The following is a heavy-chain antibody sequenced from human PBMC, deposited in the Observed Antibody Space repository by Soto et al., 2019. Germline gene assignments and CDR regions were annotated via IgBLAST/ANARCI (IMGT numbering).Heavy chain of an antibody. CDR1: GGSFSGYY. J-gene: IGHJ5*02. CDR3: ARGQGKGITGTGALNWFDP. CDR2: INHSGST. V-gene: IGHV4-34*01. Sequence: PSETLSLTCAVYGGSFSGYYWSWIRQPPGKGLEWIGEINHSGSTNYNPSLKSRVNISVDTSKNQFSLKLSSVTAADTAVYYCARGQGKGITGTGALNWFDPWGQGTLVTVSS. D-gene: IGHD1-20*01.